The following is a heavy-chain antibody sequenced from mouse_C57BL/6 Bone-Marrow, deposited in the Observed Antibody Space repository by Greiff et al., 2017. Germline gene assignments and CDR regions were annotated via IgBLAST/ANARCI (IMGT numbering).Heavy chain of an antibody. J-gene: IGHJ3*01. CDR2: IYPGSGNT. CDR3: AGGDYYGSSAGFAY. D-gene: IGHD1-1*01. CDR1: GYTFTDYY. V-gene: IGHV1-76*01. Sequence: VQLQQSGAELVRPGASVKLSCKASGYTFTDYYINWVKQRPGQGLEWIARIYPGSGNTYYNEKFKGKAQLTAAKSSSTAYMQLSSLTSEDSTVDFYAGGDYYGSSAGFAYWGQGTLVTVSA.